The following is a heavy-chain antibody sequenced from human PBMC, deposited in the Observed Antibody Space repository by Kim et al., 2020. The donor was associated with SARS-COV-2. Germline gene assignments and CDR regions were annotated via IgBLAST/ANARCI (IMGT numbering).Heavy chain of an antibody. CDR3: ASPNEDSGYDYLDY. V-gene: IGHV1-69*02. J-gene: IGHJ4*02. Sequence: AQKFQGRVTITADKSTSTAYMELSSLRSEDTAVYYCASPNEDSGYDYLDYWGQGTLVTVSS. D-gene: IGHD5-12*01.